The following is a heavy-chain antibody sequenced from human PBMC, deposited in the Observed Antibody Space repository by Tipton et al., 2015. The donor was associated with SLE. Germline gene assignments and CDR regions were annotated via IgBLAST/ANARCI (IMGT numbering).Heavy chain of an antibody. CDR3: ARRGYYYYYMDV. V-gene: IGHV4-39*01. CDR2: IYYSGST. J-gene: IGHJ6*03. Sequence: TLSLTCTVSGGSISSSSYYWGWIRQPPGKGLEWIGSIYYSGSTYYNPSLKGRVTISVDTSKNQFSLKLSSVTAADTAVYYCARRGYYYYYMDVWGKGTTVTVSS. CDR1: GGSISSSSYY.